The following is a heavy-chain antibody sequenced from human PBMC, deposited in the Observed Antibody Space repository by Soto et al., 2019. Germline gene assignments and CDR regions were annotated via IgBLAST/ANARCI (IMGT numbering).Heavy chain of an antibody. CDR2: IGGSGGST. J-gene: IGHJ4*02. V-gene: IGHV3-23*01. CDR3: ANYNCRNSGVWPGSSDY. D-gene: IGHD1-1*01. CDR1: GFTFSSYA. Sequence: PGGSLRLSCAASGFTFSSYAMSWVRQAPGKGLEWVSVIGGSGGSTYYADSVKGRFTISRDNSKNTLYLQMNSLRAEDTAVYFCANYNCRNSGVWPGSSDYWGQGTLVTVSS.